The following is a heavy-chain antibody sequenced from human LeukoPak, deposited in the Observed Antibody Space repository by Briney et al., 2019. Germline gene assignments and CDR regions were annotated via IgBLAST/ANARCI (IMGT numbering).Heavy chain of an antibody. V-gene: IGHV1-69*06. CDR3: ASFYSSGWYDAFDI. J-gene: IGHJ3*02. Sequence: SVKVSCKASGGTFSSYAISWVRQAPGQGLEWMGGIIPIFGTANYAQKFQGRVTITADKSTSTAYMELSSLRSEDTAVYYCASFYSSGWYDAFDIWGQGTMVTVSS. CDR1: GGTFSSYA. D-gene: IGHD6-19*01. CDR2: IIPIFGTA.